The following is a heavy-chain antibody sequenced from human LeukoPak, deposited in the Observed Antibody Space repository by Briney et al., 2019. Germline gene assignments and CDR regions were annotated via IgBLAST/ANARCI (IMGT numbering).Heavy chain of an antibody. D-gene: IGHD3-22*01. CDR2: IYGDGRT. J-gene: IGHJ5*02. CDR1: GFSVSNNY. Sequence: GGSLRLSCVVSGFSVSNNYIIWVRQAPGNGLERVSVIYGDGRTSHSASVRGRFTISRDNSKNIVSLQMNNLRAEDTAVYYCARAPYYYDSSGYYSPLFDPWGQGTLVTVSS. CDR3: ARAPYYYDSSGYYSPLFDP. V-gene: IGHV3-53*01.